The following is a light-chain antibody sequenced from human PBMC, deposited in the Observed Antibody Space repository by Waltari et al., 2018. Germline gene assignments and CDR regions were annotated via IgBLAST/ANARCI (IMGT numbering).Light chain of an antibody. CDR3: SSYISSSTLEL. J-gene: IGLJ2*01. Sequence: QSALTQHAAVSGSPGQSITIPCTGTSADVGGYNYVSCYHHHPGKAPKLMIYDVSTRPSGVSNRFSGSKSGNTASLTISGLQAEDEADYYCSSYISSSTLELFGGGTSLTVL. CDR1: SADVGGYNY. CDR2: DVS. V-gene: IGLV2-14*03.